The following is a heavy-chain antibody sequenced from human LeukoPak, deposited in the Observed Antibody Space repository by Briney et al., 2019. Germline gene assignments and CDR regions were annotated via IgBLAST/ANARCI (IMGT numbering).Heavy chain of an antibody. J-gene: IGHJ5*02. CDR3: ASEVAAAGNNWFDP. CDR1: GFTFSSYA. Sequence: GRSLRLSCAASGFTFSSYAMHWVRQAPGKGLEWVAVISYDGSNKYYADSVKGRFTISRDNSKNTLYLQMNSLRAEDTAVYYCASEVAAAGNNWFDPWGQGTLVTVSS. D-gene: IGHD6-13*01. CDR2: ISYDGSNK. V-gene: IGHV3-30*04.